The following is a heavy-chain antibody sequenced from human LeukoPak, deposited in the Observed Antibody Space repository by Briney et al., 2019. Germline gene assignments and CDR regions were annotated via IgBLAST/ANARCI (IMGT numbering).Heavy chain of an antibody. Sequence: SETLSLTCTVSGYSISSISSTYYWGWVRQSPGKGLEWIGSIYYSGSTYYNPSLKSRVTISVDTSKNQFSLKLSSVTAADTAVYYCATSTGYSSGWYPPGGENAEYFQHWGQGTLVTVSS. CDR1: GYSISSISSTYY. V-gene: IGHV4-39*07. D-gene: IGHD6-19*01. CDR2: IYYSGST. CDR3: ATSTGYSSGWYPPGGENAEYFQH. J-gene: IGHJ1*01.